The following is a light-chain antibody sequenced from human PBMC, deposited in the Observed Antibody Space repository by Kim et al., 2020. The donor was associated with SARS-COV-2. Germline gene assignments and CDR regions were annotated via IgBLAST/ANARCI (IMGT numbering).Light chain of an antibody. V-gene: IGKV3-11*01. CDR2: GAS. CDR1: PSVRSY. CDR3: QQRSNWFT. Sequence: FFSPGERTPLSCRARPSVRSYLAWYQQNPGQAPRLLIYGASNRATGTPARFSGSGSGTDFILTITSLEPEDFAVYYCQQRSNWFTFGGGTKVDIK. J-gene: IGKJ4*01.